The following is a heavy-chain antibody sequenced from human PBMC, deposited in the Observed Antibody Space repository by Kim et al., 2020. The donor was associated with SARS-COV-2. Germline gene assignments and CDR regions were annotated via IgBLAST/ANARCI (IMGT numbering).Heavy chain of an antibody. Sequence: ASLKVSCKASGYTFTGYYMHWVRQAPGQGLEWMGWINPNSGGTNYAQKFQGWVTMTRDTSISTAYMELSRLRSDDTAVYYCARDSRYYYGSGSLYYFDYWGQGTLVTVSS. CDR3: ARDSRYYYGSGSLYYFDY. CDR1: GYTFTGYY. J-gene: IGHJ4*02. V-gene: IGHV1-2*04. CDR2: INPNSGGT. D-gene: IGHD3-10*01.